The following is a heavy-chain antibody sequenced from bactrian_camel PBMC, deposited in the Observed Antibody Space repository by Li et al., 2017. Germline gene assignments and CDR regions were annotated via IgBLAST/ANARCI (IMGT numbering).Heavy chain of an antibody. V-gene: IGHV3S53*01. CDR2: IDSDGST. D-gene: IGHD2*01. Sequence: HVQLVESGGGSVQIGGSLRLSCAASANTYSTDCMGWFRQAPGKEREGVAAIDSDGSTSYADSVKGRFTISKDNAKNTLYLQMNSLKPEDTAMYYCAAGACTMEAIQVLGVLEGHFGYWGQGTQVTVS. CDR1: ANTYSTDC. J-gene: IGHJ6*01. CDR3: AAGACTMEAIQVLGVLEGHFGY.